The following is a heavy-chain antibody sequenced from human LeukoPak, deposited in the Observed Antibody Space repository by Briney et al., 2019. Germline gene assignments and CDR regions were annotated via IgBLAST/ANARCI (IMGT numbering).Heavy chain of an antibody. J-gene: IGHJ4*02. CDR1: GYSFTDYY. CDR2: INPNSGGT. CDR3: ARGGSILVVVAD. D-gene: IGHD2-15*01. Sequence: GASVKVSCKTSGYSFTDYYMHWVRQAPGQGLEWMGWINPNSGGTNYAQKFQGRVTMTRDTSISTAYMELSRLRSDDTAVYYCARGGSILVVVADWGQGTLVTVSS. V-gene: IGHV1-2*02.